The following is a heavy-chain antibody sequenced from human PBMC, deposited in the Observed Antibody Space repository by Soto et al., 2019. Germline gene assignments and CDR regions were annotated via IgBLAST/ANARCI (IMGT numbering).Heavy chain of an antibody. CDR3: ARYRHIVATIGLGAFDY. D-gene: IGHD5-12*01. J-gene: IGHJ4*02. CDR1: GYTFTSYY. Sequence: QVQLVQSGAEVKKPGASVKVSCKASGYTFTSYYMHWVRQAPGQGLEWMGIINPSGGSTSYAQKFQGRVTMTRDTSTSTVYMELSSLRSEDTDVYYCARYRHIVATIGLGAFDYWGQGTLFTVSS. V-gene: IGHV1-46*01. CDR2: INPSGGST.